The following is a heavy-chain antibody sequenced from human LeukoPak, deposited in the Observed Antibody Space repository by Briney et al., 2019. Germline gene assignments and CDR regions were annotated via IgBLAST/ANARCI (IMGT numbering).Heavy chain of an antibody. V-gene: IGHV1-69*01. CDR3: ARSRTGIAVALASYFDY. Sequence: ASVKVSCKASGGTFSSYAISWVRQAPGQGLEWMGGIIPIFGTANYAQKFQGRVMITADESTSTAYMELSSLRSEDTAVYYCARSRTGIAVALASYFDYWGQGTLVTVSS. CDR1: GGTFSSYA. D-gene: IGHD6-19*01. J-gene: IGHJ4*02. CDR2: IIPIFGTA.